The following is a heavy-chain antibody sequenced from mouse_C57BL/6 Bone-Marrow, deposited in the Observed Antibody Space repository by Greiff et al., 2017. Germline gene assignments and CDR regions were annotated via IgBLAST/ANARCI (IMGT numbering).Heavy chain of an antibody. CDR3: TAPYYYGTRGDY. CDR1: GFNIKDDY. J-gene: IGHJ2*01. Sequence: VQLQQSGAELVRPGASVKLSCTASGFNIKDDYMHWVKQRPEQGLEWIGWIDPENGDTEYASKFQGKATITADTSSNTAYLQLSSLTSEDTAVYYCTAPYYYGTRGDYWGQGTTLTVSS. V-gene: IGHV14-4*01. CDR2: IDPENGDT. D-gene: IGHD1-1*01.